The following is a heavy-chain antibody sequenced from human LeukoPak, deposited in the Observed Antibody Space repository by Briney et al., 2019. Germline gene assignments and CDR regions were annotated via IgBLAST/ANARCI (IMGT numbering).Heavy chain of an antibody. Sequence: KPSETLSLTCTVSGYSISSGYYWGWIRQPPGKGLEWIGSIYHSGSTYYNPSLKSRVTISVVTSKNQFSLKLSSVTAADTAVYYCFVFTDGSSGPYYFDYWGQGTLVTVSS. V-gene: IGHV4-38-2*02. J-gene: IGHJ4*02. CDR1: GYSISSGYY. D-gene: IGHD6-19*01. CDR3: FVFTDGSSGPYYFDY. CDR2: IYHSGST.